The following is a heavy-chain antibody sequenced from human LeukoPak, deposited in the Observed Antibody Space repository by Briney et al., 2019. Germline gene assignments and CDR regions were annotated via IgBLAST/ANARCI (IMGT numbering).Heavy chain of an antibody. J-gene: IGHJ6*03. D-gene: IGHD2-2*01. V-gene: IGHV3-43*01. CDR2: ISWDGGSK. CDR3: AKDSSTGDYYMDV. CDR1: GFTFDDHA. Sequence: GGSLRLSCAASGFTFDDHAMHWVRQAPGKGLEWVSLISWDGGSKYYADSVKGRFTISRDNSKNSLYLQMNSLRTEDTALYYCAKDSSTGDYYMDVWGKGTTVTVSS.